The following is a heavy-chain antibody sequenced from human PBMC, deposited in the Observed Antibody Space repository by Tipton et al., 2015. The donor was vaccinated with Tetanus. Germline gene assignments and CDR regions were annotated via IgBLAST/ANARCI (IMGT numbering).Heavy chain of an antibody. Sequence: TLSLTCNVSGALITTGGYSWGWIRQPPGQGLEWLGYIYRTDSTYYNPSVRSRLTLSLRRSKNQVSLKLSSVTAADTAVYYCVRGRGLGAYSFGFEYWGQGALATVSS. V-gene: IGHV4-30-2*01. CDR3: VRGRGLGAYSFGFEY. J-gene: IGHJ4*02. CDR2: IYRTDST. D-gene: IGHD5-12*01. CDR1: GALITTGGYS.